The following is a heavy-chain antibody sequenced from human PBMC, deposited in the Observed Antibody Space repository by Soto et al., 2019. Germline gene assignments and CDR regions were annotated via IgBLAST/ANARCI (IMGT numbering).Heavy chain of an antibody. CDR1: GFTFSSYS. CDR3: ARDSGRHYYGSGSSKDFDY. CDR2: ISSSSSYI. V-gene: IGHV3-21*01. Sequence: SMRLSCAASGFTFSSYSMNWVRQAPGKGLEWVSSISSSSSYIYYADSVKGRFTISRDNAKNSLYLQMNSLRAEDTAVYYCARDSGRHYYGSGSSKDFDYWGQGTLVTVSS. J-gene: IGHJ4*02. D-gene: IGHD3-10*01.